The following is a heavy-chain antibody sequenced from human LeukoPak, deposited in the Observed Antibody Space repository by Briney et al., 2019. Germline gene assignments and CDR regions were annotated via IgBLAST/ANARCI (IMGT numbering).Heavy chain of an antibody. V-gene: IGHV4-59*08. Sequence: PSETLSLTCTVSGGSFHNYYWSWIRQPPGKGLEWIGYIYYGGSTYYNPSPKSRVTISVDTSKNQFSLKLSSVTAADTAVYYCARQGGSSEFDYWGQGTLVTVSS. J-gene: IGHJ4*02. CDR2: IYYGGST. CDR3: ARQGGSSEFDY. D-gene: IGHD2-15*01. CDR1: GGSFHNYY.